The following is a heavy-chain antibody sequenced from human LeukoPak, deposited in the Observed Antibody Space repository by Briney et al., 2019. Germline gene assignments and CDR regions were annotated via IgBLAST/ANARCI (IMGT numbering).Heavy chain of an antibody. V-gene: IGHV3-23*01. J-gene: IGHJ4*02. CDR2: ISGSGGST. D-gene: IGHD3-3*01. CDR3: AKDSGQWLLSNSDY. Sequence: PGGSLRLSCAASGFTFSSYAISWVRQAPGKGLEWVSAISGSGGSTYYADSVKGRFTISRDNSKNTLYLQMNSLRAEDTAVYYCAKDSGQWLLSNSDYWGQGTLVTVSS. CDR1: GFTFSSYA.